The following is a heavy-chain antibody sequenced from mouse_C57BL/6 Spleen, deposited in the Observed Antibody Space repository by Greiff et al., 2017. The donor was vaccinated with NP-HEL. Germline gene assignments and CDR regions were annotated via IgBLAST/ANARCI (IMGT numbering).Heavy chain of an antibody. J-gene: IGHJ1*03. CDR3: SRSGWDFDV. CDR2: INPNNGGT. CDR1: GFTFTDYN. Sequence: VQLQQSGAELVKPGASVKISCTASGFTFTDYNMDWVKQSPGKSLEWIGDINPNNGGTNYTQKFKGKATLTADKSSSTAYMGLRSLTSEDTAVYYCSRSGWDFDVWGTGTTVTVAS. V-gene: IGHV1-18*01. D-gene: IGHD3-1*01.